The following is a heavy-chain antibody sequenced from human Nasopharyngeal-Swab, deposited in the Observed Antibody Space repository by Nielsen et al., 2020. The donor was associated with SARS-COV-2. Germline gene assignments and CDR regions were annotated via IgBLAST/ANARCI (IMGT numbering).Heavy chain of an antibody. V-gene: IGHV3-73*01. CDR1: GFTFSGSA. CDR3: TRRRGDILTGLNWFDP. CDR2: IRSKANSYAT. D-gene: IGHD3-9*01. Sequence: GESLKISCAVSGFTFSGSAMHWVRQASGKGLEWVGRIRSKANSYATAYAASVKGRFTISRDDSKNTAYLQMNSLKTEDTAVYYCTRRRGDILTGLNWFDPWGQGTLVTVSS. J-gene: IGHJ5*02.